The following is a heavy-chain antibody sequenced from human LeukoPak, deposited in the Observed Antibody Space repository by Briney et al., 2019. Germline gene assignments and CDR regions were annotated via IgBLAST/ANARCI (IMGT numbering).Heavy chain of an antibody. CDR1: GFTFSNYG. CDR2: IWYDGSNK. J-gene: IGHJ2*01. D-gene: IGHD4-17*01. Sequence: AGGSLRLSCAASGFTFSNYGMHWVRQAPGKGLEWVAVIWYDGSNKYYEDSVRGRFTISRDNSKHTLYLQMNSLRAEDTAVYFCARDGFPGAVTQNEGWWFFDLWGRGTLVTVSS. CDR3: ARDGFPGAVTQNEGWWFFDL. V-gene: IGHV3-33*01.